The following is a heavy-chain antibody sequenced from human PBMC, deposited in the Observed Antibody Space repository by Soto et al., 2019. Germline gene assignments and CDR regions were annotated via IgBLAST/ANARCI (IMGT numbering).Heavy chain of an antibody. D-gene: IGHD3-3*01. J-gene: IGHJ4*02. CDR1: GGSFSGYY. Sequence: PSETLSLTCAVYGGSFSGYYWSWIRQPPGKGLEWIGEINHSGSTNYNPSLKSRVTISVDTSKNQFSLKLSSVTAADTAVYYCARVSGVVIISRGPLDYWGQGTLVTVSS. V-gene: IGHV4-34*01. CDR3: ARVSGVVIISRGPLDY. CDR2: INHSGST.